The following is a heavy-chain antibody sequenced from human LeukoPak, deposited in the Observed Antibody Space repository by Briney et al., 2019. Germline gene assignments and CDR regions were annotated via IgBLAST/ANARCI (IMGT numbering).Heavy chain of an antibody. D-gene: IGHD2-2*03. CDR1: GYTLTELS. J-gene: IGHJ4*02. CDR2: ISAYNGNT. CDR3: ARDGYCSSTSCRAGHFDC. Sequence: ASVKVSCKVSGYTLTELSMHWVRQAPGKGLEWMGWISAYNGNTNYAQKLQGRVTMTTDTSTSTAYMELRSLRSDDTAVYYCARDGYCSSTSCRAGHFDCWGQGTLVTVSS. V-gene: IGHV1-18*01.